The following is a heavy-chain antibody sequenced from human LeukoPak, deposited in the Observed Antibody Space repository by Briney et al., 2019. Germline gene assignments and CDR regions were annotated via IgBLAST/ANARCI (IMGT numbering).Heavy chain of an antibody. J-gene: IGHJ6*02. V-gene: IGHV1-3*01. Sequence: ASVTVSCTASGYTFTIYAIHWVRQAPGQRLEWMGWISAGNGNTKYSQNFQGRVTFISNTSATTAFMELSSLRSEDAAVYYCARDAPVLGYCSGGSCYDFYGMDVWGQGTTVTVSS. CDR1: GYTFTIYA. CDR3: ARDAPVLGYCSGGSCYDFYGMDV. CDR2: ISAGNGNT. D-gene: IGHD2-15*01.